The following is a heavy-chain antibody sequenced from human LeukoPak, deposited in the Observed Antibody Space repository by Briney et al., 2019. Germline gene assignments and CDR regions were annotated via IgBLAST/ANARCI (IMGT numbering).Heavy chain of an antibody. CDR3: ARRNGGMGGYFD. CDR1: GGSISSGGYS. V-gene: IGHV4-30-2*01. J-gene: IGHJ4*02. Sequence: PSETLSLTCAVSGGSISSGGYSWSWIRQPPGKGLEWIGYIYHSGSTYCNPSLKSRVTISVDRSKNQFSLKLTSVTAADTAVYYCARRNGGMGGYFDWGQGTLVTVFS. D-gene: IGHD2-15*01. CDR2: IYHSGST.